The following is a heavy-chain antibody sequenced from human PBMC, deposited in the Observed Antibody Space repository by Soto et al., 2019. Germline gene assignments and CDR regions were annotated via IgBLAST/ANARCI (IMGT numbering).Heavy chain of an antibody. J-gene: IGHJ4*02. D-gene: IGHD5-18*01. Sequence: SETLSLTCAVYGGSFRGYYWSWIRQPPGKGLEWIGEINHSGSTNYSPSLKSRVTISVDTSKNQFSLKLNSVTAADTAIYYCARALGYTYGHLPIDYWGQGALVTVPQ. CDR3: ARALGYTYGHLPIDY. V-gene: IGHV4-34*01. CDR1: GGSFRGYY. CDR2: INHSGST.